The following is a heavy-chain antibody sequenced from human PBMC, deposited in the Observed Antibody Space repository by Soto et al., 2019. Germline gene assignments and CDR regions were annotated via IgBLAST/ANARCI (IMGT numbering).Heavy chain of an antibody. Sequence: PGESLKISCKGSGYSFTSYWISWVRQMPGKGLEWMGRIDPSDSYTNYSPSFQGHVTISADKSISTAYLQWSSLKASDTAMYYGARLAHQLARYYGMDVWGQGTTVTVSS. CDR2: IDPSDSYT. CDR1: GYSFTSYW. J-gene: IGHJ6*02. CDR3: ARLAHQLARYYGMDV. D-gene: IGHD2-2*01. V-gene: IGHV5-10-1*01.